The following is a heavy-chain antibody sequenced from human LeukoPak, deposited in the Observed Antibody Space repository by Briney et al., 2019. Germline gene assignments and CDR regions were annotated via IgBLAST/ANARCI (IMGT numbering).Heavy chain of an antibody. V-gene: IGHV1-8*01. CDR1: GYTFTSYD. CDR3: AREVSSGCLDYYYYGMDV. Sequence: ASVKVSCKASGYTFTSYDINWVRQATGQGLEWMGWMNPNSGNTGCAQKFQGRVTMTRNTSISTAYMELSSLRSEDTAVYYCAREVSSGCLDYYYYGMDVWGQGTTVTVSS. J-gene: IGHJ6*02. CDR2: MNPNSGNT. D-gene: IGHD6-19*01.